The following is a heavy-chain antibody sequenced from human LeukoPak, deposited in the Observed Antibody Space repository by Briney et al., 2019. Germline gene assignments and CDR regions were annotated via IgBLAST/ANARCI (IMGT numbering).Heavy chain of an antibody. J-gene: IGHJ3*02. D-gene: IGHD2-15*01. CDR2: INTGNGDT. CDR3: ARDMCFGGTCYDDAFDI. V-gene: IGHV1-3*04. CDR1: GYRFTGYV. Sequence: ASVKVSCKVSGYRFTGYVIHWLRQAPGQRLEWMGWINTGNGDTKYSQSFQGRVTTNRDTSASTAYMELTSLRSEDTALYYCARDMCFGGTCYDDAFDIWGRGTMVTVSS.